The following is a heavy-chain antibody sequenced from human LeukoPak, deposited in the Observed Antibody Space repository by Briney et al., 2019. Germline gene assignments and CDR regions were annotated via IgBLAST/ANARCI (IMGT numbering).Heavy chain of an antibody. J-gene: IGHJ5*02. CDR3: ARDARGYCSSTSCRKDWFDP. V-gene: IGHV3-21*01. CDR1: GFTFSSYS. D-gene: IGHD2-2*01. CDR2: ISSSCSYI. Sequence: GGSLRLSCAASGFTFSSYSMNWVRQAPGKGLEWVSSISSSCSYIYYADSVKGRFTISRDNAKNSLYLQMNSLRAEDTAVCYCARDARGYCSSTSCRKDWFDPWGQGTLVTVSS.